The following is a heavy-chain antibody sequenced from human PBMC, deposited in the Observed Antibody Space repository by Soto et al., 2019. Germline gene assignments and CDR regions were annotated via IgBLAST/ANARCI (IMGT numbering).Heavy chain of an antibody. D-gene: IGHD3-10*01. J-gene: IGHJ6*02. V-gene: IGHV3-30*18. CDR3: AKIKRPAMVRGYMDV. Sequence: GGSLRLSCAASGFTFSSYGMHWVRQAPGKGLEWVAVISYDGSNKYYADSVKGRFTISRDNSKNTLYLQMNSLRAEDTAVYYCAKIKRPAMVRGYMDVWGQGTTVTVSS. CDR1: GFTFSSYG. CDR2: ISYDGSNK.